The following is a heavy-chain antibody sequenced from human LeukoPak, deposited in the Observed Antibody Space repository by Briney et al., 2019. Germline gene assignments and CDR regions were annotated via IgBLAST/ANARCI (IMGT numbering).Heavy chain of an antibody. J-gene: IGHJ4*02. CDR1: GFTFNSYT. CDR3: AGDRPPNV. D-gene: IGHD3-16*01. CDR2: ISSSSTYI. V-gene: IGHV3-21*01. Sequence: PGGSLRLSCAASGFTFNSYTMTWVRQAPGKGLEWVSSISSSSTYIFYEDSVKGRFIISRDNAKKSLYLQMNSLRADDSAVYYCAGDRPPNVWGQGTLVTVSS.